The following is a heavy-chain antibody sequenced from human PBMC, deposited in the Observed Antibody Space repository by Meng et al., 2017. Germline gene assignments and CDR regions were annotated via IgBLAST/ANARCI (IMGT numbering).Heavy chain of an antibody. Sequence: QVPLVPSGSGLNKPGASVKVSCKASGYTFTSYAMNWVRQAPGQGLEWMGWINTNTGNPTYAQGFTGRFVFSLDTSVSTAYLQSSSLKAEDTDLYYCAREGRVDFDYWGQGTLVTVSS. J-gene: IGHJ4*02. CDR3: AREGRVDFDY. CDR1: GYTFTSYA. D-gene: IGHD1-26*01. CDR2: INTNTGNP. V-gene: IGHV7-4-1*02.